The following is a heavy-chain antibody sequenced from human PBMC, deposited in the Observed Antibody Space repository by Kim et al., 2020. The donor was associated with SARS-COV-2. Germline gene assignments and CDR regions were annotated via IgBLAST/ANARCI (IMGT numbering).Heavy chain of an antibody. Sequence: GGSLRLSCSASGFDFRLHNMHWVRQPPGRGLEWVASISRTSIYIYYPDSLTGRFIVSRDNTKNLVFLQMNALRADDTAVYYCARAHDVDYDVLTGSNDLWGQGTLVTVSS. CDR2: ISRTSIYI. CDR3: ARAHDVDYDVLTGSNDL. D-gene: IGHD3-9*01. V-gene: IGHV3-21*01. J-gene: IGHJ5*02. CDR1: GFDFRLHN.